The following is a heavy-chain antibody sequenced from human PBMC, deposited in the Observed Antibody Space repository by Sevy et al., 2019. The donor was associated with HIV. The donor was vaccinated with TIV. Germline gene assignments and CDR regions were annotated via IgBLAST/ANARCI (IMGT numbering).Heavy chain of an antibody. CDR3: AREGSSGYYYLILYYYGMDV. D-gene: IGHD3-22*01. CDR1: GFTFSSYW. CDR2: INSDGSST. Sequence: GGSLRLSCAASGFTFSSYWMHWVRQAPGKGLVWVSRINSDGSSTSYADSVKGRFTISRDNAKNTLYLQMNSLRAEDTAVYYCAREGSSGYYYLILYYYGMDVWGQGTTVTVSS. V-gene: IGHV3-74*01. J-gene: IGHJ6*02.